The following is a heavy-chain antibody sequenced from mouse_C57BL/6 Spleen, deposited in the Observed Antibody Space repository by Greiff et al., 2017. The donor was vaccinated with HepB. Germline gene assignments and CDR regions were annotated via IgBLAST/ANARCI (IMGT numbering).Heavy chain of an antibody. Sequence: EVQLQQFGPELVKPGASVKISCKASGYTFTDYYMNWVKQSHGKSLEWIGDINPNNGGTSYNQKFKGKATLTVDKSSSTAYMALRSLTSEDSAVYYCAKGYEDYFDYWGQGTTLTVSS. CDR1: GYTFTDYY. D-gene: IGHD3-2*02. CDR3: AKGYEDYFDY. V-gene: IGHV1-26*01. J-gene: IGHJ2*01. CDR2: INPNNGGT.